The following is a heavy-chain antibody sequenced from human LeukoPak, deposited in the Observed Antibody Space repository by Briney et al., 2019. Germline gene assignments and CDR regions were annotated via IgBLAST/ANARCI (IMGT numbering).Heavy chain of an antibody. CDR2: IYYSGST. CDR1: GGSISSGGYY. J-gene: IGHJ4*02. V-gene: IGHV4-31*03. D-gene: IGHD6-13*01. CDR3: ARDPIAAAGIN. Sequence: SETLSLTCTVSGGSISSGGYYWRWVRQHPGKGLEWIGYIYYSGSTYYNPSLKSRVTISVDTSKNQFSLKLSSVTAADTAVYYCARDPIAAAGINWGQGTLVTVSS.